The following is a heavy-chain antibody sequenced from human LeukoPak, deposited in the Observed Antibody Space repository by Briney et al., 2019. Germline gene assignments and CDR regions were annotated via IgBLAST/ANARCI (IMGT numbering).Heavy chain of an antibody. V-gene: IGHV4-59*01. D-gene: IGHD3-22*01. CDR1: GGSISSYY. CDR2: IYYSGIT. J-gene: IGHJ4*02. Sequence: PSETLSLTCTVSGGSISSYYWSWIRQPPGKGMEWSGYIYYSGITNYNPALKTPLTISVDTSKNQFSLKLSSVSAADTSVYYCATFHYYDSSSYYDPNFFDYWGQGTLVTVSS. CDR3: ATFHYYDSSSYYDPNFFDY.